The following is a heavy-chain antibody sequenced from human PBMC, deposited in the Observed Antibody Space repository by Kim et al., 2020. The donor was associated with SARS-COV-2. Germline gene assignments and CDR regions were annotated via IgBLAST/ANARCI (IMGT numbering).Heavy chain of an antibody. CDR2: IKSDGSDT. J-gene: IGHJ5*02. V-gene: IGHV3-74*01. D-gene: IGHD6-13*01. Sequence: GGSLRLSCVASGLSFSTYWMHWVRQAPGKGLVWVSRIKSDGSDTHYADSVKGRFTISRDNAKNTLHLQLNSLGVEDTAIYYCARGSFQQGFDPWGQGTLVTVSS. CDR1: GLSFSTYW. CDR3: ARGSFQQGFDP.